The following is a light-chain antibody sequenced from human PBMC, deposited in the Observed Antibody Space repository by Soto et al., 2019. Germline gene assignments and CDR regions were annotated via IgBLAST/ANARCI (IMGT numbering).Light chain of an antibody. CDR1: QSVSSY. CDR2: DAS. Sequence: PGERATLSCRASQSVSSYLAWYQQKPGQAPRLLIYDASNRATGIPARFSGSGSGTDFTLTISSLEPEDFAVYYCQQRTNWPPMYTFGQGTKLEIK. J-gene: IGKJ2*01. V-gene: IGKV3-11*01. CDR3: QQRTNWPPMYT.